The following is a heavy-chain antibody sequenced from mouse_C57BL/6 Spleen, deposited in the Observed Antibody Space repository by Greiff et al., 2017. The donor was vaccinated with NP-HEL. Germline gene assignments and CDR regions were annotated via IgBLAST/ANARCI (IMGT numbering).Heavy chain of an antibody. D-gene: IGHD2-10*01. V-gene: IGHV3-6*01. CDR1: GYSITSGYY. J-gene: IGHJ4*01. CDR2: ISYDGSN. Sequence: EVKLQESGPGLVKPSQSLSLTCSVTGYSITSGYYWNWIRQFPGNKLEWMGYISYDGSNNYNPSLKNRISITRDTSKNQFFLKLNSVTTEDTATYYCARDLLPYAMDYWGQGTSVTVSS. CDR3: ARDLLPYAMDY.